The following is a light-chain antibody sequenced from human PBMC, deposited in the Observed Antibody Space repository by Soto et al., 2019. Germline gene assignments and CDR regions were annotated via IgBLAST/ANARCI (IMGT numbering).Light chain of an antibody. Sequence: SYELTQPPSVSVARGQTARITCGGNNIGSESVHWYQQRPGQAPVLVVYDDSDRPSGIPERFSGSNSANTATLTISRVEAGDEADYYCQVWYSSTDLYVFGSGTKLTVL. J-gene: IGLJ1*01. CDR2: DDS. V-gene: IGLV3-21*02. CDR3: QVWYSSTDLYV. CDR1: NIGSES.